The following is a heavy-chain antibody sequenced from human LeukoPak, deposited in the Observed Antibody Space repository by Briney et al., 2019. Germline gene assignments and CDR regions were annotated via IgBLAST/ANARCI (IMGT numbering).Heavy chain of an antibody. J-gene: IGHJ4*02. CDR2: INPNSGGT. D-gene: IGHD7-27*01. Sequence: ASVEVSCKASGYTFTGYYMHWVRQAPGQGLEWMGWINPNSGGTNYAQKFQGRVTMTRDTSISTAYMELSRLRSEDTAVYYCAREITGDKVRPLDYWGQGTLVTVSS. CDR1: GYTFTGYY. V-gene: IGHV1-2*02. CDR3: AREITGDKVRPLDY.